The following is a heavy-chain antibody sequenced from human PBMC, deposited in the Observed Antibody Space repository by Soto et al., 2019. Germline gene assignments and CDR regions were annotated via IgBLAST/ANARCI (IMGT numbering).Heavy chain of an antibody. V-gene: IGHV1-69*01. D-gene: IGHD3-16*01. CDR1: GGLFSSYA. CDR2: IIPVFGTT. J-gene: IGHJ4*02. CDR3: ARGGSPYVWFNEF. Sequence: QEQLVQSGPEVKEPGSSVKVSCKASGGLFSSYAISWVRQAPGQGLEWLGGIIPVFGTTNYAEKFQGRVTITADESTNTAYMELSGLRSGDTAIYYCARGGSPYVWFNEFWGQGTLVTVSS.